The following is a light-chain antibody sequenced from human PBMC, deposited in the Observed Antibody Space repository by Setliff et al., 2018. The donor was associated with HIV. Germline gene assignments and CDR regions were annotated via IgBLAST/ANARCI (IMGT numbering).Light chain of an antibody. V-gene: IGLV2-23*02. CDR1: SSNVGKYEF. CDR2: EVT. J-gene: IGLJ1*01. CDR3: CSYAGSRTFGV. Sequence: QSVLTQPAPVSGSPGQSITISCTGNSSNVGKYEFVSWYRQYPGKAPELTIYEVTKRPSGVSKRFSGSKTGNAASLTISGLQPDDEADYYCCSYAGSRTFGVFGTGTKVTVL.